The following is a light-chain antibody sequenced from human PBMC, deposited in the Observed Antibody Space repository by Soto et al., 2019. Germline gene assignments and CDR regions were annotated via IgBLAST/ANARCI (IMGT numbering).Light chain of an antibody. Sequence: QSVLTQPPSASGTPGQRVTISCSGSSSNIGSNTVNWYQHLPGTAPKLLIYNNNXXPXXXXXRIYGSKSGTSAXLXIGXPXXXXXXXXXXAAWDDSLNGFFVFGTGTKLTVL. J-gene: IGLJ1*01. CDR2: NNN. CDR3: AAWDDSLNGFFV. CDR1: SSNIGSNT. V-gene: IGLV1-44*01.